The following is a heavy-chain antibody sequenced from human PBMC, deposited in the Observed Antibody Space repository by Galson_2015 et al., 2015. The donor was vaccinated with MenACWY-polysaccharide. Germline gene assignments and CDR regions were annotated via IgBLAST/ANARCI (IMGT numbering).Heavy chain of an antibody. J-gene: IGHJ3*02. V-gene: IGHV4-59*01. D-gene: IGHD3-22*01. CDR3: ARVGNMIADAFDI. Sequence: SETLSLTCTVSGGSISSYYRSWIRQPPGKGLEWIGYIYYSGSTNYNPSLKNRVTISVDTSKNQFSLKLSSVTAADTAVYYCARVGNMIADAFDIWGQGTMVTVSS. CDR2: IYYSGST. CDR1: GGSISSYY.